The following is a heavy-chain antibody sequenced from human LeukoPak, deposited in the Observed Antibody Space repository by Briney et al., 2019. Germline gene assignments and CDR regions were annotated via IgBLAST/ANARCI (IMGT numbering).Heavy chain of an antibody. V-gene: IGHV1-3*01. CDR2: INAGNGNT. CDR1: GYTFTTYA. J-gene: IGHJ4*02. Sequence: ASVKVSCKASGYTFTTYAMHWVRQAPGQRLEWMGWINAGNGNTKYSQKFQGRVTITRDTSASTAYMELSSLRSEDTAVYYCARTTAMVTIFDYWGQGTLVTVCS. D-gene: IGHD5-18*01. CDR3: ARTTAMVTIFDY.